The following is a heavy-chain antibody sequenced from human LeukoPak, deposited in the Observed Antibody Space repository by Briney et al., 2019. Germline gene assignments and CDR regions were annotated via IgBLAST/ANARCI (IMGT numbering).Heavy chain of an antibody. CDR2: IYPGDSDT. V-gene: IGHV5-51*01. D-gene: IGHD2-15*01. Sequence: GESLKISCKGSGYSFTSYWIGWVRQMPGKDLEWMGIIYPGDSDTRYSPSFQGQVTISADKSISTAYLQWSSLKASDTAMYYCASGYCSGGSCPDAFDIWGQGTMVTVSS. J-gene: IGHJ3*02. CDR1: GYSFTSYW. CDR3: ASGYCSGGSCPDAFDI.